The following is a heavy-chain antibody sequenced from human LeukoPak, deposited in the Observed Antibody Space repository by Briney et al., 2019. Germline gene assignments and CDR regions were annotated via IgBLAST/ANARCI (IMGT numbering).Heavy chain of an antibody. CDR3: ARGYYYNLGSFPFDF. Sequence: SETLSLTCAVSGGPFSGYFWSWIRQSSGKGLEWIGEIHNSGTTNYNPSLNSRVTISEDTSKNQFYLNLSSVTAADTAVYYCARGYYYNLGSFPFDFWGQGTLVTVSS. CDR1: GGPFSGYF. D-gene: IGHD3-10*01. CDR2: IHNSGTT. J-gene: IGHJ4*02. V-gene: IGHV4-34*01.